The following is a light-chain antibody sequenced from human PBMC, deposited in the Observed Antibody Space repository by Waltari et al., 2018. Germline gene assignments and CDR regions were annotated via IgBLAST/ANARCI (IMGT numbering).Light chain of an antibody. CDR1: QSVGRS. CDR3: QHYVRLPVT. Sequence: EIVLTQSPGTLSLSPGERATLSCWASQSVGRSLAWYQHKRGQPPRLLIYGASTRATGVPDRVSGIGSGTDFSLTISRLEPEDFAVYYCQHYVRLPVTFGQGTKVEI. J-gene: IGKJ1*01. CDR2: GAS. V-gene: IGKV3-20*01.